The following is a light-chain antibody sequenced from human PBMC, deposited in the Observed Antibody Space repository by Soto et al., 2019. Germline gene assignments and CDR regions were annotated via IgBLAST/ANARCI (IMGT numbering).Light chain of an antibody. CDR1: QSVRSY. V-gene: IGKV3-11*01. Sequence: EIVLTQSPDTLSLSPGEGSSLSCRASQSVRSYLAWYQQKPGQAPRLLIYDASNRATGIPARFSGSGSGTDFTLTISSLQTEDFAVYYCQQRSNWPKTFGGGTKVDIK. CDR2: DAS. CDR3: QQRSNWPKT. J-gene: IGKJ4*01.